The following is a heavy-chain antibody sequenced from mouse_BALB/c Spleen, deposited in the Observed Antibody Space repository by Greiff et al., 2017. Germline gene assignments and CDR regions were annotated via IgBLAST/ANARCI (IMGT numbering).Heavy chain of an antibody. CDR1: GYSFTGYF. CDR2: INPYNGDT. V-gene: IGHV1-37*01. CDR3: GKADYDYDPFAY. Sequence: EVQRVESGPELVKPGASVKISCKASGYSFTGYFMNWVKQSHGKSLEWIGRINPYNGDTFYNQKFKGKATLTVDKSSSTAHMELLSLTSEDSAVYYCGKADYDYDPFAYWGQGTLVTVSA. J-gene: IGHJ3*01. D-gene: IGHD2-4*01.